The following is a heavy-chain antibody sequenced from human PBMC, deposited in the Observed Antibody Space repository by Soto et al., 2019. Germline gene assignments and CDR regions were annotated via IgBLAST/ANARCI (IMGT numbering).Heavy chain of an antibody. J-gene: IGHJ3*02. D-gene: IGHD3-16*01. CDR3: AKDRGIYETLDAFDI. Sequence: PGGSLRLSCAASGFTFSRYGMHWVRQAPGKGLEWVAVISYDESNKYYADSVKGRFTISRDNSKNTLDLQMNSLRAEDTAVYYCAKDRGIYETLDAFDIWGQGTMVTVSS. CDR1: GFTFSRYG. V-gene: IGHV3-30*18. CDR2: ISYDESNK.